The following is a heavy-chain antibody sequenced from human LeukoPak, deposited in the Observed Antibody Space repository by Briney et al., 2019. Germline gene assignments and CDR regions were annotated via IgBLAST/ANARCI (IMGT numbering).Heavy chain of an antibody. CDR3: ARDSLDYGSGSYYVGY. CDR1: GFTFSSYG. Sequence: PGGSLRLSCAASGFTFSSYGMHWVRQAPGKGLEWVAVIWYDGSNKYYADSVKGRFTISRDNSKNTLYLQMNSLRAEDTAVYYCARDSLDYGSGSYYVGYWGQGTLVTVSS. CDR2: IWYDGSNK. J-gene: IGHJ4*02. V-gene: IGHV3-33*01. D-gene: IGHD3-10*01.